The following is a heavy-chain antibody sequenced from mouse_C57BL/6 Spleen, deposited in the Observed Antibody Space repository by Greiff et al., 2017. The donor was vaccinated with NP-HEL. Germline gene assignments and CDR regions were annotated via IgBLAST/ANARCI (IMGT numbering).Heavy chain of an antibody. Sequence: QVQLKESGPELVKPGASVKISCKASGYAFSSSWMNWVKQRPGKGLEWIGRIYPGDGDTNYNGKFKGKATLTADKSSSTAYMQLSSLTSEDSAVYFCASCYYDYGYFEVGGTGTTVTVSS. V-gene: IGHV1-82*01. CDR3: ASCYYDYGYFEV. CDR2: IYPGDGDT. D-gene: IGHD2-4*01. J-gene: IGHJ1*03. CDR1: GYAFSSSW.